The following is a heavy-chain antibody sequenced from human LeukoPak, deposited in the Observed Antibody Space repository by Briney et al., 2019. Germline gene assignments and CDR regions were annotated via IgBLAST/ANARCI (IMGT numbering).Heavy chain of an antibody. CDR1: GGSISSSSYY. J-gene: IGHJ4*02. V-gene: IGHV4-39*07. D-gene: IGHD3-9*01. CDR3: ARDWEHYDILTGYYGYFDY. CDR2: IYYSGST. Sequence: ETLSLTCTVSGGSISSSSYYWGWIRQPPGKGLEWIGSIYYSGSTYYNPSLKSRVTISVDTSKNQFSLKLSSVTAADTAVYYCARDWEHYDILTGYYGYFDYWGQGTLVTVSS.